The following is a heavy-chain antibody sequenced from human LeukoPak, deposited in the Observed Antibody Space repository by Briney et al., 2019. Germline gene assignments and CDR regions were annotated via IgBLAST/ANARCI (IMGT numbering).Heavy chain of an antibody. CDR2: ISGSGGST. CDR1: GFTFSSYA. V-gene: IGHV3-23*01. D-gene: IGHD3-16*02. J-gene: IGHJ4*02. CDR3: AKDVPYDYVWGSYLPIFDY. Sequence: PGGSLRLSCAASGFTFSSYAMHWVRQAPGKGLEWVSAISGSGGSTYYADSVKGRFTISRDNSKNTLYLQMNSLRAEDTAVYYCAKDVPYDYVWGSYLPIFDYWGQGTLVTVSS.